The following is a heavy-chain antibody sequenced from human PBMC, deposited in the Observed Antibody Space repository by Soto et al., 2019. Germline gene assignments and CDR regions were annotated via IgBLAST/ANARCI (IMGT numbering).Heavy chain of an antibody. V-gene: IGHV1-8*01. Sequence: ASVKVSCKASGYTFTSYDINWVRQATGQGLEWMGWMNPNSGNTGYAQKFQGRVTMTRNTSISTAYMELSSLISEDTAVYYCARAVDYDCWSGQVVRGMDVWGQGTTVTVSS. J-gene: IGHJ6*02. CDR2: MNPNSGNT. D-gene: IGHD3-3*01. CDR1: GYTFTSYD. CDR3: ARAVDYDCWSGQVVRGMDV.